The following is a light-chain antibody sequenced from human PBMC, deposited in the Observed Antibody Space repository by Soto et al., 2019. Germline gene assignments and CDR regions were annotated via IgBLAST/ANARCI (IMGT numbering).Light chain of an antibody. CDR1: QSVSSTY. V-gene: IGKV3-20*01. CDR3: QQYGSSPPRYT. J-gene: IGKJ2*01. CDR2: GAS. Sequence: EIVLTQSPGTLSLSPGERATLSCRASQSVSSTYLAWYQQKPGQAPRLLIYGASTRATGIQDRFTGRGSGTDFTLTISRLEPEDFAVYYCQQYGSSPPRYTFGQGTKLEIK.